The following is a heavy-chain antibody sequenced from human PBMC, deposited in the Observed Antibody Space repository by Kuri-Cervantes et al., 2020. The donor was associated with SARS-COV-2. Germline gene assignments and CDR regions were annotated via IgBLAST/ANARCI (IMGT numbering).Heavy chain of an antibody. CDR3: ARESNYSHYYGTEV. CDR1: GGSISTYY. CDR2: IYYSGST. V-gene: IGHV4-59*01. Sequence: GSLRLSCTVSGGSISTYYWSWIRQPPGKGLEWIGYIYYSGSTTYNPSPKSRVTISVDTSKNQFPLELDSVTAADTAVYYCARESNYSHYYGTEVWGQGTTVTVSS. J-gene: IGHJ6*02.